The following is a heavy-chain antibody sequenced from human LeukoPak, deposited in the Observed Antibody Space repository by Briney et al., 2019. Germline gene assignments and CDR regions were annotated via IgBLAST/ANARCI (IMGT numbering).Heavy chain of an antibody. J-gene: IGHJ4*02. V-gene: IGHV3-48*03. CDR3: ARDWWRAAGGMDY. D-gene: IGHD6-13*01. Sequence: PGASLRLSCAASGFTFSSYEMNWVRQAPGKGLEWVSYISSSGSTIYYADSVKGRFTISRDNAKNSLYLQMNSLRAEDTAVYYCARDWWRAAGGMDYWGQGTLVTVSS. CDR1: GFTFSSYE. CDR2: ISSSGSTI.